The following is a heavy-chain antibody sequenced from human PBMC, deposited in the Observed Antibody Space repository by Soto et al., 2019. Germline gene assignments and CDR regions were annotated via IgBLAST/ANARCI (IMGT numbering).Heavy chain of an antibody. CDR2: INTDGSST. V-gene: IGHV3-74*01. CDR3: TRGLEDYSYFDY. D-gene: IGHD4-4*01. Sequence: EVQLVESGGGLVQPGGSLRLSCAASGFTFSSYWMHWVRQAPGKGLEWVSRINTDGSSTVYADYVKGRFTISRDNAKNMLYVQMTSLRAEDTAVYYWTRGLEDYSYFDYLGQGILVTVSS. J-gene: IGHJ4*02. CDR1: GFTFSSYW.